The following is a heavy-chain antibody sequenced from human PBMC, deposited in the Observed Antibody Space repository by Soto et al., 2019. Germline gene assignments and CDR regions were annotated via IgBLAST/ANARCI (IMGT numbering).Heavy chain of an antibody. J-gene: IGHJ4*02. CDR3: AREVRGGFTGIFDQ. CDR2: IYTDGTT. V-gene: IGHV4-4*07. D-gene: IGHD2-15*01. Sequence: QVQLQGSGPGQVKPSETLSLTYTASGDSISDYFYWSWIRQPAGKGLEWIGRIYTDGTTKYNPSLKSRVTLSLDKSKNQFSLRLSSVTAADTAVYYFAREVRGGFTGIFDQWGRGSRVTVSS. CDR1: GDSISDYFY.